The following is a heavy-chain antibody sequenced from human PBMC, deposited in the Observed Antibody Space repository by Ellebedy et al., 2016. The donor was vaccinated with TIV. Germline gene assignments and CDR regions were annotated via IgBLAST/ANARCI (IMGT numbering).Heavy chain of an antibody. D-gene: IGHD3-10*01. V-gene: IGHV4-34*01. CDR1: GGSFSGYY. CDR3: ARIRRYYYGSGSYHVDYGMDV. J-gene: IGHJ6*02. Sequence: SETLSLXCAVYGGSFSGYYWTWIRQPPGKGLEWIGSICYSGSTYYNPSLKSRVTISVDTSKNQFSLKLSSVTAADTAVYYCARIRRYYYGSGSYHVDYGMDVWGQGTTVTVSS. CDR2: ICYSGST.